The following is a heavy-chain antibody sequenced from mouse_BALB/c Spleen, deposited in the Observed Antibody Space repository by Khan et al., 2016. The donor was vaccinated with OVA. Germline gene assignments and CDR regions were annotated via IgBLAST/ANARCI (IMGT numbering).Heavy chain of an antibody. CDR2: INTYTGEP. CDR3: ARPPYFSYTLDY. J-gene: IGHJ4*01. CDR1: GYTFTSYG. V-gene: IGHV9-3-1*01. D-gene: IGHD2-10*01. Sequence: QIQLVQSGPELKKPGETVKISCKASGYTFTSYGMNWVKQSPGMALRWMGWINTYTGEPTYTDDFKGRFAFSLETSASTAYLQINNLKNEDTATYFCARPPYFSYTLDYWGQGTSVTVSS.